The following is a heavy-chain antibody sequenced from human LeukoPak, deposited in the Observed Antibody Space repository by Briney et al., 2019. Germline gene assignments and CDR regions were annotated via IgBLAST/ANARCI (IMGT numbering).Heavy chain of an antibody. Sequence: SETLSLTCTVSGGSISSGSHYWSWIRQPAGKGLEWIGRIYTSGSTNYNPSLKSRVTISVDTSKNQFSLKLSSVTAAGTAVYYCARDDYAGYYYYYMDVWGKGTTVTVSS. V-gene: IGHV4-61*02. CDR1: GGSISSGSHY. CDR3: ARDDYAGYYYYYMDV. D-gene: IGHD2-2*01. CDR2: IYTSGST. J-gene: IGHJ6*03.